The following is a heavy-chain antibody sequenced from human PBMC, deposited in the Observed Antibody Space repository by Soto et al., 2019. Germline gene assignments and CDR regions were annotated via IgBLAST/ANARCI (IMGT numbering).Heavy chain of an antibody. CDR3: ARDQRLGYYYYGMDV. CDR1: GFTFSSYW. CDR2: INSDGSST. D-gene: IGHD5-12*01. J-gene: IGHJ6*02. Sequence: PGGSLRLSCAASGFTFSSYWMHWVRQAPGKGLVWVSRINSDGSSTSYADSVKGRFTISRDNAKNTLCLQMNSLRAEDTAVYYCARDQRLGYYYYGMDVWGQGTTVTVSS. V-gene: IGHV3-74*01.